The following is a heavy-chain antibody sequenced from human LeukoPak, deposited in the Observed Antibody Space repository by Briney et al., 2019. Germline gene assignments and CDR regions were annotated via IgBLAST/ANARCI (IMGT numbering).Heavy chain of an antibody. CDR2: ISGSGGST. Sequence: GGSLRLSCAASGFTFSSYAMSWVRQAPGKGLEWVSAISGSGGSTYYADSVKGRFTISRDNSKNTLYLQMNSLRAEDTAVYYCAKDRNYGDRGSHFDYWGQGTLVTVSS. CDR3: AKDRNYGDRGSHFDY. D-gene: IGHD4-17*01. V-gene: IGHV3-23*01. J-gene: IGHJ4*02. CDR1: GFTFSSYA.